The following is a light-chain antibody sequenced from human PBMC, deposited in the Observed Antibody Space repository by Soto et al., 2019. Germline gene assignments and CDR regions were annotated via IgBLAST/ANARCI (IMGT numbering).Light chain of an antibody. CDR1: QSVSSY. J-gene: IGKJ2*01. CDR3: QQRGT. CDR2: DAS. V-gene: IGKV3-11*01. Sequence: EIVLTQSPATLSLSPGERATLSCRASQSVSSYLAWYQQKPGQAPRLLIYDASNRATGIPARFSGSGSVTDFTLTISSLEPEDFAVYYCQQRGTFGQGTKLEIK.